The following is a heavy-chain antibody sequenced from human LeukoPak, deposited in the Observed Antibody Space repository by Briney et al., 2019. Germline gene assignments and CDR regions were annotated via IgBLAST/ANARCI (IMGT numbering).Heavy chain of an antibody. J-gene: IGHJ4*02. D-gene: IGHD3-9*01. CDR3: ARTESYDILTGYWYFDY. CDR2: IYYSGNT. Sequence: SETLSLTCTVSGGSISSSSYYWGWIRQPPGKGLEWIGSIYYSGNTYYSPSLKSRLTIFVDTSKNQFSLKLSSVTAADTAVYYCARTESYDILTGYWYFDYWGQGILVTVSS. V-gene: IGHV4-39*01. CDR1: GGSISSSSYY.